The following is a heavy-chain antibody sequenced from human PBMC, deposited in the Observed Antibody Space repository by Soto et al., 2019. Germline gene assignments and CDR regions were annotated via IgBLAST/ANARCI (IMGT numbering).Heavy chain of an antibody. CDR3: VRQGIGVLHGLVDV. CDR1: GDSISTYN. V-gene: IGHV4-59*08. D-gene: IGHD3-10*01. Sequence: QVQLQESGPGLVKPSETLSLTCTVSGDSISTYNLAWIRQPPGKGLEWIGYFRSGGGTSYNPSLKSRGAISADTSMTQLSLRLSSVTAADTAVYYCVRQGIGVLHGLVDVWGQGTTVTVSS. J-gene: IGHJ6*02. CDR2: FRSGGGT.